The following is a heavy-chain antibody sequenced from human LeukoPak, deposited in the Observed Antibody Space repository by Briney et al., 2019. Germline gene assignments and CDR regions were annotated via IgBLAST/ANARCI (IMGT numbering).Heavy chain of an antibody. V-gene: IGHV1-69*13. CDR2: IIPIFGTA. CDR3: AHKGGDFWSGYYNYFDY. D-gene: IGHD3-3*01. Sequence: SVKVSCKASGGTFSSYAISWVRQAPGQGLEWMGGIIPIFGTANYAQKFQGRVTITADESTSTAYMELSSLRSEDTAVYYCAHKGGDFWSGYYNYFDYWGQGTLVTVSS. CDR1: GGTFSSYA. J-gene: IGHJ4*02.